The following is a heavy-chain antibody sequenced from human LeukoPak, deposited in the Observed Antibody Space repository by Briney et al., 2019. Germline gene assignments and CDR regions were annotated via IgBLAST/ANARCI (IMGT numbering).Heavy chain of an antibody. D-gene: IGHD2-15*01. J-gene: IGHJ4*02. CDR2: ISSSSSTI. V-gene: IGHV3-48*01. CDR1: GFTFSSYS. CDR3: AKAPVTTCRGAFCYPFDY. Sequence: GSLRLSCAASGFTFSSYSMNWVRQAPGKGLEWVSYISSSSSTIYYADSVKGRFTISRDNAKNSLYLQMNSLRPEDAAVYYCAKAPVTTCRGAFCYPFDYWGLGTLVTVSS.